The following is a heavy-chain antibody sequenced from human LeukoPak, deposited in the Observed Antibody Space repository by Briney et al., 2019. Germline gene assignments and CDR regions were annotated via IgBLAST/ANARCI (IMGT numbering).Heavy chain of an antibody. V-gene: IGHV3-30*01. CDR2: ISYDGSNK. J-gene: IGHJ4*02. CDR1: GFTFSSYA. D-gene: IGHD5-18*01. CDR3: AKDQWDTAMVTDY. Sequence: GGSLRLSCAASGFTFSSYAMHWVRQAPGKGLEWVAAISYDGSNKYYADSVKGRFTISRDNSKNTLYLQMNSLRAEDTAVYYCAKDQWDTAMVTDYWGQGTLVTVSS.